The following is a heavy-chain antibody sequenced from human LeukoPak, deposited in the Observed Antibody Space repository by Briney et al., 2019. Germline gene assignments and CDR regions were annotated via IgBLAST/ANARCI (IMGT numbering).Heavy chain of an antibody. CDR1: GGSFSGYY. CDR2: INHSGST. J-gene: IGHJ5*02. D-gene: IGHD6-13*01. V-gene: IGHV4-34*01. CDR3: ARVYGSSWYWFDP. Sequence: PSETLSLTCAVYGGSFSGYYWSWIRQPPGKGLEWIGEINHSGSTNYNPSLKSRVTISIDTSKNQFSLKLSSVTAADTAVYYCARVYGSSWYWFDPWGQGTLVTVSS.